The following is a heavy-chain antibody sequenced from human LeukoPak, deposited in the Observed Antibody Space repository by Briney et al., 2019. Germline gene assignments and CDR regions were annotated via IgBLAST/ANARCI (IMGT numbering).Heavy chain of an antibody. V-gene: IGHV4-34*01. J-gene: IGHJ4*02. CDR1: GGSFSGYY. CDR2: INHSGST. D-gene: IGHD3-22*01. Sequence: SETLSLTCAVYGGSFSGYYWSWIRQPPGKGLEWIGEINHSGSTNYNPSLKSRVTISVDTSKNQFSLKLSSVTAADTAVSYCARAWYYSDSSGYYPFDYWGQGTLVTVSS. CDR3: ARAWYYSDSSGYYPFDY.